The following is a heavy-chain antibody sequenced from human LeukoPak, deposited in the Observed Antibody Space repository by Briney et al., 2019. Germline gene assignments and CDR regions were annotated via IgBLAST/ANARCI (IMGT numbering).Heavy chain of an antibody. CDR1: GFTFSSYA. CDR2: ISGSGGST. Sequence: GGSLRLSCAASGFTFSSYAMSWVRQAPGKGLEWVSAISGSGGSTYYADSVKGRFTISRDNSKNTLYLQMNSLRAEDTAVYYCAKPQLGATYYYSDYWGQGTLVTVSS. V-gene: IGHV3-23*01. D-gene: IGHD1-26*01. J-gene: IGHJ4*02. CDR3: AKPQLGATYYYSDY.